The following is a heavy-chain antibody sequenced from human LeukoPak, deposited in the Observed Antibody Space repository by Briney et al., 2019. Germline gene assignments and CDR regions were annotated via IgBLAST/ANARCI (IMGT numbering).Heavy chain of an antibody. CDR2: IYTSGGT. V-gene: IGHV4-4*08. Sequence: CETLSLTCTVSGHPLSRYYGSCTRQPPGRALEWSGYIYTSGGTNYIPSLKGRVTISIDTSKNQFSLKLSSVPAADSAVYYCARLTRLSTSPDRYYLDYWGQGTLVTVSS. D-gene: IGHD6-6*01. CDR1: GHPLSRYY. J-gene: IGHJ4*02. CDR3: ARLTRLSTSPDRYYLDY.